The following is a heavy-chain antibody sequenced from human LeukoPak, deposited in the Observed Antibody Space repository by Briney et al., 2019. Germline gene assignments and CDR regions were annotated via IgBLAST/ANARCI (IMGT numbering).Heavy chain of an antibody. D-gene: IGHD6-19*01. Sequence: PGGSLRLSCAVSGFTFSNYGMTWVRQAPGKGLEWVSAISGSGGSTYYADSVKGRFTISRDNSKNTLYLQMNSLRAEDTAVYYCARRSGIAVAGAFDYWGQGTLVTVSS. CDR2: ISGSGGST. J-gene: IGHJ4*02. V-gene: IGHV3-23*01. CDR3: ARRSGIAVAGAFDY. CDR1: GFTFSNYG.